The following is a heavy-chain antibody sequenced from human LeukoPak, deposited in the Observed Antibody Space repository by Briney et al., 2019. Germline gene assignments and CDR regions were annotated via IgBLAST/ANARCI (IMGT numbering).Heavy chain of an antibody. Sequence: GGSLRLSCAASGFTFSTYWMSRVRQAPGKGLEWVANIKQDGSEKYYVDSVKGRFTISRDNAKNSLYLQMNSLRAEDTAMYYCARDSAGNDYWGQGTLVTVSS. J-gene: IGHJ4*02. CDR3: ARDSAGNDY. CDR1: GFTFSTYW. CDR2: IKQDGSEK. D-gene: IGHD6-13*01. V-gene: IGHV3-7*01.